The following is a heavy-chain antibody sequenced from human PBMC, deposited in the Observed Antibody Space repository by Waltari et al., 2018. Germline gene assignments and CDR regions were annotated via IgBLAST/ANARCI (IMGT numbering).Heavy chain of an antibody. CDR3: ARQDSPATFDY. CDR1: GYSISSGYY. V-gene: IGHV4-38-2*01. CDR2: IYHSGST. Sequence: QVQLQESGPGLVKPSETLSLTCAVSGYSISSGYYWGWIRQPPGKGLEWIGRIYHSGSTYYTPSLKSRVTISVDTSKNQFSLKLSSVTAADTAVYYCARQDSPATFDYWGQGTLVTVSS. D-gene: IGHD2-15*01. J-gene: IGHJ4*02.